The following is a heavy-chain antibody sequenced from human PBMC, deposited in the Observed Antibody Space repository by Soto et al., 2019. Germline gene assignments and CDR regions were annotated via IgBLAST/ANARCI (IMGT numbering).Heavy chain of an antibody. D-gene: IGHD1-1*01. CDR3: SRATTGTTGAFDI. V-gene: IGHV1-2*04. Sequence: ASVKVSCKASGYTFTGYYMHWVRQAPGQGLEWMGWINPNSGGTNYAQKFQGWVTMTRDTSISTAFMELSRLRSDDTAVFDCSRATTGTTGAFDIWGQGTMVTVSS. CDR2: INPNSGGT. CDR1: GYTFTGYY. J-gene: IGHJ3*02.